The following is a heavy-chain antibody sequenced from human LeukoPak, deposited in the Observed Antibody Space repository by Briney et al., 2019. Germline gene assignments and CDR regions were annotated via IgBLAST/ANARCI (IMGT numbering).Heavy chain of an antibody. J-gene: IGHJ5*02. CDR3: AREYSAGCFYH. D-gene: IGHD6-13*01. V-gene: IGHV3-33*01. Sequence: GGSLRLSCAASGFTFSSYGIHWVRQAPGKGLEWVAVIWYDGSNKFYADSVKGRFTISRDNSKNTLYLQMNSLRAEDTAVYYCAREYSAGCFYHWGQGTLVTVSS. CDR1: GFTFSSYG. CDR2: IWYDGSNK.